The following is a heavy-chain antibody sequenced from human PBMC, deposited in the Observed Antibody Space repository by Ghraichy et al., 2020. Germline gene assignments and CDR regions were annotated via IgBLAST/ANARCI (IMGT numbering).Heavy chain of an antibody. J-gene: IGHJ5*02. V-gene: IGHV3-11*06. CDR3: VREGQELGKSGFDL. CDR2: SSRIGRDT. CDR1: GFNFRDYY. Sequence: GGSLRLSCAASGFNFRDYYMSWIRQAPGKGLEWVSLSSRIGRDTNYADSVRGRFTISRDNAKNALFLQVKTLRVEDAAIYYCVREGQELGKSGFDLWGQGTLVTVSS. D-gene: IGHD1-7*01.